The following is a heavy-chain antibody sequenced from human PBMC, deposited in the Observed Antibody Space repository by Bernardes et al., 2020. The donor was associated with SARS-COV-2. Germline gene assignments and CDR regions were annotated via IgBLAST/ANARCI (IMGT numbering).Heavy chain of an antibody. V-gene: IGHV5-51*01. CDR3: ARREVTYSSGWYESYYFDY. Sequence: GESLKISCKGSGYSFTSYWIGWVRQMPGKGLEWMGIIYPGDSDTRYSPSFQGQVTISADKSISTAYLQWSSLKASDTAMYYCARREVTYSSGWYESYYFDYWGQGTLVTVSS. CDR1: GYSFTSYW. D-gene: IGHD6-19*01. J-gene: IGHJ4*02. CDR2: IYPGDSDT.